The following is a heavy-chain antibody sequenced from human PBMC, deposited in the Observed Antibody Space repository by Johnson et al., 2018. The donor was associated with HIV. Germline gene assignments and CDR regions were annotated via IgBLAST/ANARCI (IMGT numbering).Heavy chain of an antibody. J-gene: IGHJ3*02. V-gene: IGHV3-11*04. D-gene: IGHD3-22*01. CDR3: ATLPGTYYYDSSGYYYGNDAFDI. CDR1: GFTFSDYY. Sequence: QVQLVESGGGLVKPGGSLRLSCAASGFTFSDYYMSWIRQAPGKGLEWVSYISSSGSTIYYADFVKGRFTISRDNAKNSLYLQMNSLRAEDTAVYYCATLPGTYYYDSSGYYYGNDAFDIWGQGTMVTVSS. CDR2: ISSSGSTI.